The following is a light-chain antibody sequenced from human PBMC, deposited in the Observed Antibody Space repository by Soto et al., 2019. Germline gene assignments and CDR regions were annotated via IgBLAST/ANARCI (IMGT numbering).Light chain of an antibody. CDR3: QQYGSSHT. Sequence: EIVMTQSPVTLSVSPGERATLSCRASQSVANSYLAWYQQKPGQAPRLLIYGASSRAIGIPDRFSGSVSGSDFILTINRLEPEDFAVYYCQQYGSSHTFGQGTRLEIK. J-gene: IGKJ5*01. CDR1: QSVANSY. CDR2: GAS. V-gene: IGKV3-20*01.